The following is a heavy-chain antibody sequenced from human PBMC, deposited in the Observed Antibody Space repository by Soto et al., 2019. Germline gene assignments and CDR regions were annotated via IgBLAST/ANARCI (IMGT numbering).Heavy chain of an antibody. CDR3: ARDKITGLFDY. V-gene: IGHV4-34*01. D-gene: IGHD2-8*02. Sequence: SETLSLTCAVYGGSFSGYYWSWIRQPPGTGLERIGEINHSGSTNYNPSLKSRVTISVDTSKNQFSLKLTSVTAADTAVYYCARDKITGLFDYWGQGTLVTVSS. CDR2: INHSGST. CDR1: GGSFSGYY. J-gene: IGHJ4*02.